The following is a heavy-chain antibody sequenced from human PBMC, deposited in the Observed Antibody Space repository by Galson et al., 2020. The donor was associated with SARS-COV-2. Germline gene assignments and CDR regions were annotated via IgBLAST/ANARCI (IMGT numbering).Heavy chain of an antibody. J-gene: IGHJ6*03. V-gene: IGHV5-10-1*01. D-gene: IGHD2-15*01. CDR2: IDPTDSHT. CDR3: AAICSNIGGSGRHYYYYNMDV. CDR1: GNSFIGPW. Sequence: HGESLKISCQGSGNSFIGPWISWVRQMPGRGLEWMGRIDPTDSHTNYNPSFQGHVTISVDRSTGTAYLQWSSLKASDTAIYYCAAICSNIGGSGRHYYYYNMDVWGTGTTVTVSS.